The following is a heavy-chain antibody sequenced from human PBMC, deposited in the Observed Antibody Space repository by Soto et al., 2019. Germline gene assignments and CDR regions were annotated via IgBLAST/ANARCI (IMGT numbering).Heavy chain of an antibody. J-gene: IGHJ5*02. D-gene: IGHD6-19*01. Sequence: GGSLRLSCAASGFTFSSYAMSWVRQAPGKGLEWVSTITGGADNTHYADSVKGRFTISRDNSRNTLSLQMNSLRVEDTAVYHCAKGRLAVAAPYTWFDPWGLGTLVTVSS. CDR2: ITGGADNT. CDR1: GFTFSSYA. CDR3: AKGRLAVAAPYTWFDP. V-gene: IGHV3-23*01.